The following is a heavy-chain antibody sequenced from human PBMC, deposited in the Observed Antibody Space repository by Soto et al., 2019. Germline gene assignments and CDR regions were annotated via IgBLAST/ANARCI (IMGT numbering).Heavy chain of an antibody. J-gene: IGHJ3*02. CDR1: GFSLSTSGMR. Sequence: SGPTLVNPTQTLTLTCTFSGFSLSTSGMRVSWIRQPPGKALEWLARIDWDDDKFYSTSLKTRLTISKDTSKNQVVLTMTNMEPVDTATYYCARINYYDSSGYYSGDAFDIWGQGTMVTVSS. CDR2: IDWDDDK. V-gene: IGHV2-70*04. CDR3: ARINYYDSSGYYSGDAFDI. D-gene: IGHD3-22*01.